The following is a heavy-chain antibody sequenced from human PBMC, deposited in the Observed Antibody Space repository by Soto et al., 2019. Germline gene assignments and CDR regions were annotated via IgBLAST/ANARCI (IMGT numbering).Heavy chain of an antibody. V-gene: IGHV3-48*01. CDR2: ISSSISTI. Sequence: ESGGGLVQPGGSLRLSCAASGFTFSSYSMNWVRQAPGKGLEWVSHISSSISTIFYADSVKGRFTISRDNAKNSLYLQMNSLRAEDTAVYYCARGGAILTGYYDYWGQGTLVTVSS. J-gene: IGHJ4*02. CDR3: ARGGAILTGYYDY. CDR1: GFTFSSYS. D-gene: IGHD3-9*01.